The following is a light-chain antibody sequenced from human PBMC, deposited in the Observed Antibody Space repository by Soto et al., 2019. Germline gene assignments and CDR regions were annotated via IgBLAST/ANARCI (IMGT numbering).Light chain of an antibody. J-gene: IGKJ2*01. Sequence: EILMTQSPATLSVSPGERATLSCRASQSVSGNLAWYQRKPGQAPRLLILGASTRASGIPASFSGSGSETEFTLTISSPQSEDFAVYYCQQYHNWPYTFGQGTKLEIK. CDR1: QSVSGN. CDR3: QQYHNWPYT. V-gene: IGKV3-15*01. CDR2: GAS.